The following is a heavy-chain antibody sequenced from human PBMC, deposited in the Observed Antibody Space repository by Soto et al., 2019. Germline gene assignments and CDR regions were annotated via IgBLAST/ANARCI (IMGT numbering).Heavy chain of an antibody. CDR2: IIPIFGTA. V-gene: IGHV1-69*01. Sequence: QVQLVQSGAEVKKPGSSVKVSCKASGGTFSSYAISWVRQAPGQGLEWMGGIIPIFGTANYAQKFQGRVTITAYESMTTAYMELSSLRSEDTAVYYCARGQSPNFDRDPLITTVTRTFDYWGQGTLVTVSS. CDR1: GGTFSSYA. D-gene: IGHD4-17*01. CDR3: ARGQSPNFDRDPLITTVTRTFDY. J-gene: IGHJ4*02.